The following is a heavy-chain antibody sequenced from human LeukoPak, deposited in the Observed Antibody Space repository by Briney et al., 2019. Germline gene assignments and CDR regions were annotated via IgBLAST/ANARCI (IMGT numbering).Heavy chain of an antibody. CDR1: GFTFSSYE. J-gene: IGHJ5*02. D-gene: IGHD2-21*02. Sequence: GGSLRLSCAASGFTFSSYEMNWVRQAPGKGLEWVSYISSGGSTIYYADSVKGRFTISRDNAKNSLYLQMNSLRAADTAVYYCARVGGDPSWGQGTLVAVSS. V-gene: IGHV3-48*03. CDR3: ARVGGDPS. CDR2: ISSGGSTI.